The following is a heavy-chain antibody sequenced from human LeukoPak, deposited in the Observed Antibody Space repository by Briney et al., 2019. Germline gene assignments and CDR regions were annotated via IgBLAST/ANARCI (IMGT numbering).Heavy chain of an antibody. Sequence: GASVKVSCKASGGTFSSYAISWVRQAPGQGLEWMGGIIPIFGTANYAQKFQGRVTITADESTSTAYMELSSLRSEDTAVYYCARGDSSGYLRPNAFDIWGQGTMVTVSS. D-gene: IGHD3-22*01. CDR1: GGTFSSYA. CDR3: ARGDSSGYLRPNAFDI. V-gene: IGHV1-69*13. J-gene: IGHJ3*02. CDR2: IIPIFGTA.